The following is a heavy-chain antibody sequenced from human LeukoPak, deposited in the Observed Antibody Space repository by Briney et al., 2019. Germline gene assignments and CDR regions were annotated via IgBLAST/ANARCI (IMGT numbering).Heavy chain of an antibody. CDR3: AKDSYSKGDY. Sequence: GGSLRLSCTASGFTFSYHWMTWVRQAPGKGLEWVANIKNDGTVKNYVDSVKGRFTISRDNAKNSLYPQMNSLRAEDTGVYYCAKDSYSKGDYWGQGVLVTVSS. CDR1: GFTFSYHW. D-gene: IGHD5-18*01. J-gene: IGHJ4*02. CDR2: IKNDGTVK. V-gene: IGHV3-7*01.